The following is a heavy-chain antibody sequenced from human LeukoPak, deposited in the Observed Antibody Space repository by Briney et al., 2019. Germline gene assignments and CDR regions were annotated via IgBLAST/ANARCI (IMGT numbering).Heavy chain of an antibody. CDR2: IYYSGST. CDR3: ARSRGRSAFDT. Sequence: SETLSLTCTVSGGSISSYYWSWIRQPPGKGLEWIGYIYYSGSTNYNPSLKSRVTISVDTSKNQFSLKLSSVTAADTAVYYCARSRGRSAFDTWGQGTMVTVSS. J-gene: IGHJ3*02. CDR1: GGSISSYY. D-gene: IGHD2-2*01. V-gene: IGHV4-59*01.